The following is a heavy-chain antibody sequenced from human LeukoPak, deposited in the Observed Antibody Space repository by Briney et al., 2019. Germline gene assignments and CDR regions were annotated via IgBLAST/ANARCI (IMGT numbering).Heavy chain of an antibody. J-gene: IGHJ4*02. CDR3: ARLLGAAKTDYFDY. D-gene: IGHD6-13*01. CDR1: GASISTRSYY. Sequence: SETLSLTCTVSGASISTRSYYWAWIRQPPGKGLEWIGSVSYTGSTHYNPSFKSLKGRVTMSRDTSQNQFSLRLTSVTAAETAAYFCARLLGAAKTDYFDYWGPGTLVTVSS. V-gene: IGHV4-39*01. CDR2: VSYTGST.